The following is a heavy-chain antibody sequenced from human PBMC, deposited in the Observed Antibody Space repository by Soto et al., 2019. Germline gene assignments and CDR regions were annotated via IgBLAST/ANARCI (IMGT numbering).Heavy chain of an antibody. CDR1: GYNFATHW. V-gene: IGHV5-51*01. CDR2: IYPGDSDT. CDR3: ARSASGCAGRIDV. J-gene: IGHJ6*02. D-gene: IGHD3-22*01. Sequence: LKISCKGSGYNFATHWIGWVRQMPGKGLDWMGIIYPGDSDTRYRPSFQGQVTISADKSINTAYLQWSSLKASDTAIYYCARSASGCAGRIDVWAQGTTVTVSS.